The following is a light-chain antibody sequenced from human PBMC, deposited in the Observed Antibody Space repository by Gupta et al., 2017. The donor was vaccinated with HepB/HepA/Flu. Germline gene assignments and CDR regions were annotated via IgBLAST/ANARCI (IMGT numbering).Light chain of an antibody. J-gene: IGKJ4*02. CDR3: QQSYITLLT. Sequence: DIQMTQSPSSLPAFAGDRVTITCRASQSISTCLNWYQQKAGRAPKLLIYTASSLQSGVPSRFSGSGSGTEFTLTISSLQPEDFPTYYCQQSYITLLTFGGGTKIEI. V-gene: IGKV1-39*01. CDR2: TAS. CDR1: QSISTC.